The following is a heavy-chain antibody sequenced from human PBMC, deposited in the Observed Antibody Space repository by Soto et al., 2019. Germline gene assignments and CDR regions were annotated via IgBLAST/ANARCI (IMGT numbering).Heavy chain of an antibody. D-gene: IGHD5-18*01. J-gene: IGHJ4*02. V-gene: IGHV3-23*01. CDR2: ITGGGGST. CDR3: AIRGYSYEYHFDY. Sequence: EVQLLESGGGLIQPGGSLRLSCAASGFSFSSYAMSWVRQAPGKGLEWVSVITGGGGSTYYADSVKGRFTITRDNSENTLNVQTHRLRAEDTAVYDCAIRGYSYEYHFDYWGQGALVTVSS. CDR1: GFSFSSYA.